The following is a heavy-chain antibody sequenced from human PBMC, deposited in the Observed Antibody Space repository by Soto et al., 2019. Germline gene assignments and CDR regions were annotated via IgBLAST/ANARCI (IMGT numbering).Heavy chain of an antibody. Sequence: GESLKISCKGSGYSFTSYWMSWVRQTPGKGLEWVGRIDPSGSDTNSSPSFPVHVTISADRSISTANLQWSSLKASATAMSYCARHPARYDYVYWFDPWGQGTLVTVSS. CDR1: GYSFTSYW. CDR3: ARHPARYDYVYWFDP. D-gene: IGHD3-16*01. V-gene: IGHV5-10-1*01. J-gene: IGHJ5*02. CDR2: IDPSGSDT.